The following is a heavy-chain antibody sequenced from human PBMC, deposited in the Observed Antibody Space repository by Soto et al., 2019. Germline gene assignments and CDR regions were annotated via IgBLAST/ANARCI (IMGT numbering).Heavy chain of an antibody. CDR3: AKASSVSWGVFDY. CDR1: GFTFSSNA. D-gene: IGHD3-10*01. Sequence: EVHLLESGGDLVQPGGSLRLSCAASGFTFSSNAMTWVRQAPGKGLEWVSFISPNSGTTYFADSVRGRFTISRDNSKNTLYLQMNSLRAEDTAVYYCAKASSVSWGVFDYWGQGTLITVSS. J-gene: IGHJ4*02. CDR2: ISPNSGTT. V-gene: IGHV3-23*01.